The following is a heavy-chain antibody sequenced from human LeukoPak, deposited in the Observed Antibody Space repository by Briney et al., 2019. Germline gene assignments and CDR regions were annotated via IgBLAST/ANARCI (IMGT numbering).Heavy chain of an antibody. D-gene: IGHD4-23*01. CDR3: AKVKYGGNPRLSAFDI. Sequence: SGGSLRLSCAASGFTFSSYAMSWVRQAPGKGLEWVSAISGSGGSTYYADSVKGRFTISRDNSKNTLYLKMNSLRAEDTAVYYCAKVKYGGNPRLSAFDIWGQGTMVTVSS. V-gene: IGHV3-23*01. CDR1: GFTFSSYA. J-gene: IGHJ3*02. CDR2: ISGSGGST.